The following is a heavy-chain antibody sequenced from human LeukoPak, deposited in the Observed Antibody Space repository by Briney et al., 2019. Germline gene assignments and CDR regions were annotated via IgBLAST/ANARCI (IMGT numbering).Heavy chain of an antibody. J-gene: IGHJ5*02. CDR3: ARAWLGLTGDGYTADNWFDP. CDR2: ISAYNGNT. D-gene: IGHD5-24*01. Sequence: ASVKVSCKASGYTFTSYGISWVRQAPGQGLEWMGWISAYNGNTNYAQKLQGRVTMTTDTSTSTAYMELRSLRSDDTAVYYCARAWLGLTGDGYTADNWFDPWGQGALVTVSS. CDR1: GYTFTSYG. V-gene: IGHV1-18*01.